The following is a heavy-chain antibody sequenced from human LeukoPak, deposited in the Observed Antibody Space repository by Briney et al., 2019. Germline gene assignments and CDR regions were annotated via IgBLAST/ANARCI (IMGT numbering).Heavy chain of an antibody. CDR1: GGTFSSYA. J-gene: IGHJ4*02. CDR3: AREGNDILTGYYLADFDY. CDR2: IIPIFGTA. Sequence: SVKVSCKASGGTFSSYAISWVRQAPGQGLEWMGGIIPIFGTANYAQKFQGRVTITADESTSTAYMELSSLRSEDTAVYYCAREGNDILTGYYLADFDYWGQGTLVTVSS. D-gene: IGHD3-9*01. V-gene: IGHV1-69*13.